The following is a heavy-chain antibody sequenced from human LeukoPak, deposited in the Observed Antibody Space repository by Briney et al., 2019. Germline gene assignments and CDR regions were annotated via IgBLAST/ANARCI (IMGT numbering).Heavy chain of an antibody. Sequence: GGSLRLSCAASGFTVNSNYMSWVRQAPGKGLEWVSVIYSGGSTYYADSVKGRFTISRDNSKNTLYLQMNSLRAEDTAVYYCAGGGSYYDILTGYYSGFDYWGQGTLVTVSS. CDR1: GFTVNSNY. D-gene: IGHD3-9*01. CDR3: AGGGSYYDILTGYYSGFDY. V-gene: IGHV3-53*01. CDR2: IYSGGST. J-gene: IGHJ4*02.